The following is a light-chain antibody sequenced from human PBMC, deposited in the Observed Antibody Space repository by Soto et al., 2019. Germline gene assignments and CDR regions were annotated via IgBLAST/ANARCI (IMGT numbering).Light chain of an antibody. CDR3: QQSYSTPRT. V-gene: IGKV1-39*01. Sequence: DIPMTQSPSSLSASVGDRVTITCRASQSISSYLNWYQQKPGKAPKLLIYAASSLQSLVPSRFSGSGSGTDFTLTISSLQPEDFATYYCQQSYSTPRTFGQGTKLEIK. CDR1: QSISSY. CDR2: AAS. J-gene: IGKJ2*01.